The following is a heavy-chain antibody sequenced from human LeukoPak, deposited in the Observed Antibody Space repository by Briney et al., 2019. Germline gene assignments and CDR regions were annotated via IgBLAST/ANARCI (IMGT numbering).Heavy chain of an antibody. CDR1: GGTYSSYA. V-gene: IGHV1-69*13. D-gene: IGHD3-22*01. Sequence: SVKASCKASGGTYSSYAISWVRQAPGQGLEWMGGIIPIFGTANYAQKFQGRVTITADESTSTAYMELSSLRSEDTAVYYCAAVRTYYYDSSGYYDYWGQGTLVTVSS. J-gene: IGHJ4*02. CDR2: IIPIFGTA. CDR3: AAVRTYYYDSSGYYDY.